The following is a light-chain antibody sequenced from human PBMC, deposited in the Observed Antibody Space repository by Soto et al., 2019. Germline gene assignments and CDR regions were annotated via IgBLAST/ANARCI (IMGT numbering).Light chain of an antibody. CDR2: LNSDGSH. Sequence: QPVLTQSPSASASLGASVKLTCTLSSGHSSYAIAWHQQQQEKGPRYLMKLNSDGSHSKGDGIPDRFSGSSSGAERHLTISSLQSEDEADYYCQTWGTGIWVFGGGTQLTVL. CDR3: QTWGTGIWV. CDR1: SGHSSYA. J-gene: IGLJ3*02. V-gene: IGLV4-69*01.